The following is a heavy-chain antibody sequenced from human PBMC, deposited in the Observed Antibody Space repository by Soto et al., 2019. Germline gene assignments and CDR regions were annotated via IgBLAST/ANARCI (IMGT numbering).Heavy chain of an antibody. D-gene: IGHD3-22*01. V-gene: IGHV3-11*05. CDR3: AREGYYDSSGYLFSPGFDY. J-gene: IGHJ4*02. CDR2: ISSSSSYT. CDR1: GFTFSDYY. Sequence: PGGSLRLSCAASGFTFSDYYMSWIRQAPGKGLEWVSYISSSSSYTNYADSVKGRFTISRDNAKNSLYLQMNSLRAEDTAVYYCAREGYYDSSGYLFSPGFDYWGQGTLVTVSS.